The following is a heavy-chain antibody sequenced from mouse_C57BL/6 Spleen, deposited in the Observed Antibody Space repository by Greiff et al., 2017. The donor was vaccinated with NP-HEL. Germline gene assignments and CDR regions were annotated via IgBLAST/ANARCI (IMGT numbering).Heavy chain of an antibody. V-gene: IGHV5-6*01. CDR2: ISSGGSYT. J-gene: IGHJ2*01. CDR1: GFTFSSYG. CDR3: ARGGYYGSSSYFDY. D-gene: IGHD1-1*01. Sequence: EVKLVESGGDLVKPGGSLKLSCAASGFTFSSYGMSWVRQTPDKRLEWVATISSGGSYTYYPDSVKGRFTISRDNAKNTLYLQMSSLKSEDTAMYYCARGGYYGSSSYFDYWGQGTTLTVSS.